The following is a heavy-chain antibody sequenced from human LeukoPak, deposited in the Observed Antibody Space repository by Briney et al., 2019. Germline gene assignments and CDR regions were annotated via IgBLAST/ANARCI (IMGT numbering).Heavy chain of an antibody. CDR3: ARASRVGATGGHYFDY. J-gene: IGHJ4*02. CDR2: ISSTGSFI. D-gene: IGHD1-26*01. CDR1: GFTFSSYS. V-gene: IGHV3-21*01. Sequence: GSLRLSCAASGFTFSSYSMNWVRLAPGKGLEWVSSISSTGSFIYSADSVKGRFTISRDNAKNSLYLQMNSLRAEDTAVYYCARASRVGATGGHYFDYWGQGTLVTVSS.